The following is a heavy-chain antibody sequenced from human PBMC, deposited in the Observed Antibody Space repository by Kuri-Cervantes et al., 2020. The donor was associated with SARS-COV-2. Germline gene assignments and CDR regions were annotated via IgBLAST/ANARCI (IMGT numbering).Heavy chain of an antibody. CDR2: IWYDGRNK. Sequence: GESLKISCAASGFTYNNYGMHWVRQAPGKGLEWVAVIWYDGRNKYYADSVKGRFTISRDNAKNSLYLQMNSLRAEDTAVYYCAREGALLSLDYWGQGTLVTVSS. D-gene: IGHD2-8*01. J-gene: IGHJ4*02. V-gene: IGHV3-33*01. CDR1: GFTYNNYG. CDR3: AREGALLSLDY.